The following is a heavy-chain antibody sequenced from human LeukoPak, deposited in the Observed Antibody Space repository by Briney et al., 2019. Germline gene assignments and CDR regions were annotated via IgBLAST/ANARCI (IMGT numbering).Heavy chain of an antibody. CDR1: GYLFTRYY. CDR2: FNPNSGGA. CDR3: VRVFDDYGDS. V-gene: IGHV1-2*02. J-gene: IGHJ4*02. Sequence: ASVKVSCKTSGYLFTRYYMHWVRLAPGQGLEWIGWFNPNSGGAKFPQKFDGRVTLTGDTSITTAYMELHRLTSDDTALYYCVRVFDDYGDSWGQGTLVTVSS.